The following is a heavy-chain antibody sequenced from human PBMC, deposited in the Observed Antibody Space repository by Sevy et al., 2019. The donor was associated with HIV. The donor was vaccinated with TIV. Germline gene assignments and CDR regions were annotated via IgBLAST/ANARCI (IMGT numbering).Heavy chain of an antibody. CDR1: GFTFSKYS. CDR2: LSFGCGEI. J-gene: IGHJ4*02. Sequence: GESLKISCAASGFTFSKYSMSWVRQPPGKGLEWVSTLSFGCGEINYADFVKGRLTISRDNSKSSVYLQMNNLRPEDTAVYYCAREGCTKPHDYWGQGTLVTVSS. V-gene: IGHV3-23*01. D-gene: IGHD2-8*01. CDR3: AREGCTKPHDY.